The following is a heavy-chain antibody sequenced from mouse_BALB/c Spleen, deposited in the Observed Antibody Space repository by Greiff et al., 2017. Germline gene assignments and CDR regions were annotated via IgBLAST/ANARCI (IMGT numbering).Heavy chain of an antibody. CDR2: IYPYNGGT. CDR3: AREYGTRDYAMDY. J-gene: IGHJ4*01. V-gene: IGHV1S29*02. Sequence: EVQLQQSGPELVKPGASVKISCKASGYTFTDYNMHWVKQSHGKSLEWIGYIYPYNGGTGYNQKFKSKATLTVDNSSSTAYMELRSLTSEDSAVYYCAREYGTRDYAMDYWGQGTSVTVSS. CDR1: GYTFTDYN. D-gene: IGHD2-10*02.